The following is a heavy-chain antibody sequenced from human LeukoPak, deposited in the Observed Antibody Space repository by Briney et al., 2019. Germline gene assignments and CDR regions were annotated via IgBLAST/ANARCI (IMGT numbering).Heavy chain of an antibody. Sequence: GASVKVSCKASGYTFTSYAMHWVRQAPGQRLEWMGWINAGNGNTKYSQRFQGRVTITRDTSASTAYMELSSLRSEDTAVYYCARSASGFSSGWYPFDYWGQGTLVTVSS. V-gene: IGHV1-3*01. CDR1: GYTFTSYA. CDR3: ARSASGFSSGWYPFDY. CDR2: INAGNGNT. D-gene: IGHD6-19*01. J-gene: IGHJ4*02.